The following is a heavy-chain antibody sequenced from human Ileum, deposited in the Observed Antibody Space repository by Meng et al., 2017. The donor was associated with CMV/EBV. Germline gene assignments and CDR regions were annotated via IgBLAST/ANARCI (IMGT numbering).Heavy chain of an antibody. CDR2: IKHSGST. Sequence: SETLSLTCAVCAGSFSGYYGSWIRQPPGKGLEWIGEIKHSGSTNYNPSLKSRVTIPVDTSKNQFSLKLSSVTAADTAVYYCARDGVLWFGELWGGMEVWGQGITVTVSS. CDR3: ARDGVLWFGELWGGMEV. D-gene: IGHD3-10*01. V-gene: IGHV4-34*01. J-gene: IGHJ6*02. CDR1: AGSFSGYY.